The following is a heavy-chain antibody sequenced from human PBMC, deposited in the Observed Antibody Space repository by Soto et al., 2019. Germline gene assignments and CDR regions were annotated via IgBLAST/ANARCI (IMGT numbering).Heavy chain of an antibody. V-gene: IGHV3-23*01. D-gene: IGHD6-19*01. CDR1: QFTFSSYA. Sequence: LRLSCAAAQFTFSSYAMSWVRQAQGKGLEWVSAITSGGSSTYYADSVKGRFTISRDSSKNTLYLQMNSLRAEDTAIYYCARSIAVAVAYYYGMDVWGPGTTVTVSS. CDR2: ITSGGSST. CDR3: ARSIAVAVAYYYGMDV. J-gene: IGHJ6*02.